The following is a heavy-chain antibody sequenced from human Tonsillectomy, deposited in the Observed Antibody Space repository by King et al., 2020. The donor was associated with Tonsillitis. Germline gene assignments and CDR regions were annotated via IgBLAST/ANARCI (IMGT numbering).Heavy chain of an antibody. J-gene: IGHJ6*02. Sequence: QLVQSGAEVKKPGESLKISCKGSGYSFTNYRIGWVRQMPGKGLEWMGIIYPGDSDTRYSPSFQGQVTISAGKSISTAYLQWSSLKASDTAMYYCASRNTGERYGLDVWGQGTTVTVSS. CDR1: GYSFTNYR. D-gene: IGHD1-26*01. V-gene: IGHV5-51*01. CDR3: ASRNTGERYGLDV. CDR2: IYPGDSDT.